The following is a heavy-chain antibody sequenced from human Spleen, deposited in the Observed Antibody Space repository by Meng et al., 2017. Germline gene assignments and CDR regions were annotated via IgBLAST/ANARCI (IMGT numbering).Heavy chain of an antibody. Sequence: HVPLQHSGPGCVKPSQTLAPTCAISGDSLSSNSAAWNWIRQSPSRGLEWLGRTYYRSKWYNDYAVAVKSRITINPDTSNNQFSLQLNSLTPEDTAVYYCARGWLTLDYWGQGTLVTVSS. CDR1: GDSLSSNSAA. V-gene: IGHV6-1*01. CDR2: TYYRSKWYN. CDR3: ARGWLTLDY. D-gene: IGHD3-22*01. J-gene: IGHJ4*02.